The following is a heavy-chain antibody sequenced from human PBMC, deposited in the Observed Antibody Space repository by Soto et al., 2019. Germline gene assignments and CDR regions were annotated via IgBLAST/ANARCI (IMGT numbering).Heavy chain of an antibody. D-gene: IGHD5-18*01. CDR1: GGTFSSYA. V-gene: IGHV1-69*13. Sequence: GASVKVSCKASGGTFSSYAISWVRQAPGQGLEWMGGIIPIFGTANYAQKFQGRVTITADESTSTAYMELSSLRSEDTAVYYCARDRRIRLWLNYYYYGMDVWGQGTTVTVSS. J-gene: IGHJ6*02. CDR2: IIPIFGTA. CDR3: ARDRRIRLWLNYYYYGMDV.